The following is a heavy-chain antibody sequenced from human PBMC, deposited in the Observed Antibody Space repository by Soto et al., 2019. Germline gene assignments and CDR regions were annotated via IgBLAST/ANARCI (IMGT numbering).Heavy chain of an antibody. Sequence: EVQLLDSGGGLVQPGGSLRLSCVASGFTFSSYAMSWVRQDPGKGREWVSAISGRGGSAYYADSVKGRFTISRDNSKNTLFLQMNSRSAEDTAVYSCSKEVTMTVALLGTDYYGLEVGGQGTTVTVSS. CDR2: ISGRGGSA. CDR3: SKEVTMTVALLGTDYYGLEV. D-gene: IGHD3-22*01. V-gene: IGHV3-23*01. J-gene: IGHJ6*02. CDR1: GFTFSSYA.